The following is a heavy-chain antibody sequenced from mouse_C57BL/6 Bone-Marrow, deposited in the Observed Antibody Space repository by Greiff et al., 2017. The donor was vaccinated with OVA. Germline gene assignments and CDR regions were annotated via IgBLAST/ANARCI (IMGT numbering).Heavy chain of an antibody. CDR1: GYTFTSYT. CDR3: ARSGPGEFAG. D-gene: IGHD3-2*02. Sequence: QVQLQQSGAELVRPGASVKMSCKASGYTFTSYTMHWVKQRPGQGLAWIGYINPSSGYTKYNQKFKDKATLTADKSSSTAYMQMSSLTSEDSAVYYCARSGPGEFAGWGQGTLVTVSA. J-gene: IGHJ3*01. V-gene: IGHV1-4*01. CDR2: INPSSGYT.